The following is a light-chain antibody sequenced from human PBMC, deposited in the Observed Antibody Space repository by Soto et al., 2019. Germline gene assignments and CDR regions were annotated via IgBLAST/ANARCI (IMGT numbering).Light chain of an antibody. J-gene: IGKJ1*01. CDR1: EVITNR. Sequence: DIRMTQSPSTLSASVGDRVTITCRASEVITNRLAWYQQKPGKAPKVLIYKASSLESGVQSRFSGSGSGTEFTLTISSLQPDDFATYYCKQYNSYPSPFGQGTKVDIK. V-gene: IGKV1-5*03. CDR2: KAS. CDR3: KQYNSYPSP.